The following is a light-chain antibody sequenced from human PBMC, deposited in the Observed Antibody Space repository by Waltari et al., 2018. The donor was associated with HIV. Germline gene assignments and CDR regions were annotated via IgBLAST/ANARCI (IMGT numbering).Light chain of an antibody. CDR2: EVF. CDR1: SSDVGSYNL. Sequence: QSALTQPASVSGSFGQSITISCTGSSSDVGSYNLVSWYQHHPGKAPKLILYEVFKRPSGVSNRFSGSKSGNTASLTVSGLQAEDEGHYYCCSYAGSRIPFRGGTKLTVL. CDR3: CSYAGSRIP. J-gene: IGLJ2*01. V-gene: IGLV2-23*02.